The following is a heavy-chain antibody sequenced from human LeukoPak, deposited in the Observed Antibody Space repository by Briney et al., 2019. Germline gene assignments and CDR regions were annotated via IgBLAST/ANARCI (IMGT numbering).Heavy chain of an antibody. V-gene: IGHV1-8*02. CDR3: ARYIHLSGFDI. CDR2: MNPSDHT. CDR1: GSTSPD. J-gene: IGHJ3*02. Sequence: ASVKVSCKASGSTSPDINWVRQATGKGLGWLGWMNPSDHTGYAQKFQGRVSMTRDTSSNTAYMELRGLRSEDTAVYYCARYIHLSGFDIWGQGTMVTVSS. D-gene: IGHD5-18*01.